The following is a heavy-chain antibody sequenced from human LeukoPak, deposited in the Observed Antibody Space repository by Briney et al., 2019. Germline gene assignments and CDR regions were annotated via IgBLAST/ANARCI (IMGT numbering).Heavy chain of an antibody. D-gene: IGHD6-19*01. CDR1: GGSISSYY. Sequence: SETLSLTCTVSGGSISSYYWSWIRQPPGKGLEWIGYISHSGTIYRNPSLKSRVGLSVDVSMSQVSLNLSSVTATDTAVYYCVRRGRSSWSAFDSWGQGSLVSVSS. V-gene: IGHV4-59*04. J-gene: IGHJ4*02. CDR2: ISHSGTI. CDR3: VRRGRSSWSAFDS.